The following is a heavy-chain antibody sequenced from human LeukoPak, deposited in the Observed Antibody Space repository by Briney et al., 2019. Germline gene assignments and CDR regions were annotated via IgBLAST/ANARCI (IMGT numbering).Heavy chain of an antibody. J-gene: IGHJ4*02. CDR3: AREVAAAVVTHFDF. D-gene: IGHD5-18*01. CDR2: IKQDGSEE. Sequence: GGSLRLSCAASGFTFISYWMSWVRQAPGKGLEWVANIKQDGSEEYYVDSVKGRFIISRDNAKKSLYLQMNSLRAEDTAAYYCAREVAAAVVTHFDFWGQGTLVTVSS. CDR1: GFTFISYW. V-gene: IGHV3-7*04.